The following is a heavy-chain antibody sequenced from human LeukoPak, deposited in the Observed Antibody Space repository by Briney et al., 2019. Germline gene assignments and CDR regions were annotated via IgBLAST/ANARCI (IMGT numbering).Heavy chain of an antibody. CDR2: INHDGSLR. J-gene: IGHJ5*02. V-gene: IGHV3-74*01. D-gene: IGHD4-17*01. Sequence: GGSLRLSCAASGFALTNYGMHWVRQAPGKGLVWVSHINHDGSLRNYADSVQGRFTVSRDIAKNTLYLHLNSLGADDTATYYCARDVFSLGASWGQGTLVTVSS. CDR3: ARDVFSLGAS. CDR1: GFALTNYG.